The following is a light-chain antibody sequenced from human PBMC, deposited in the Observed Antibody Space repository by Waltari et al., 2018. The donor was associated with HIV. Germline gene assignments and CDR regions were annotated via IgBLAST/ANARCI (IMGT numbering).Light chain of an antibody. CDR3: AAWDDSLNGHWV. J-gene: IGLJ3*02. V-gene: IGLV1-44*01. Sequence: QSVLTQPPSASGTPGQRVTISCSGSSSNIGSNTVNWYQQLPGTAPKLLLYSNNQRPSGGPDRFSGSKSGTSASLAISGLQSEDETDYYCAAWDDSLNGHWVFGGGTKLTVL. CDR2: SNN. CDR1: SSNIGSNT.